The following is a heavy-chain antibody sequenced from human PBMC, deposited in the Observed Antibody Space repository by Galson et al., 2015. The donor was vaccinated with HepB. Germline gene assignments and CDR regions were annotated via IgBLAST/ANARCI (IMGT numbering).Heavy chain of an antibody. CDR3: ARGSNTIWRWLQFYSDAFDI. CDR2: ISAYNGNT. Sequence: SVKVSCKASGYTFTSYGISWVRQAPGQGLEWMGWISAYNGNTNYAQKLQGRVTMTTDTSTSTAYMELRSLRSDDTAVYYCARGSNTIWRWLQFYSDAFDIWGQGTMVTVSS. CDR1: GYTFTSYG. D-gene: IGHD5-24*01. J-gene: IGHJ3*02. V-gene: IGHV1-18*04.